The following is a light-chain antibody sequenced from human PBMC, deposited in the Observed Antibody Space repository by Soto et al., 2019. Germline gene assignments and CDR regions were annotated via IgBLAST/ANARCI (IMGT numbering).Light chain of an antibody. CDR3: SQTVQRTYT. V-gene: IGKV2D-29*01. Sequence: EILLTQTPLSLPVTPGQPASISCQSSQRLPKTNGEIYLSWYLQMPGQPPQLLLYEVSKRFTGVPDMFIVSVSGRDFTLKSSLVEDEEVGDYYCSQTVQRTYTFGQGTKRDLK. CDR2: EVS. CDR1: QRLPKTNGEIY. J-gene: IGKJ2*01.